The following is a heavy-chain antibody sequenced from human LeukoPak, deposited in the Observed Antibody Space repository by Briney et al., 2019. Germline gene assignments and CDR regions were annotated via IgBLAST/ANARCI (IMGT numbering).Heavy chain of an antibody. Sequence: PGGSLRLSCVASGFTFSSYWMSWVPQAPGKGLEWVANIKEDGSEKYYVDSVKGRFTISRDNAKNSVYLQMNSLRAEDTAVYYCARIGFEAFVIWGQGTMVTVSS. J-gene: IGHJ3*02. V-gene: IGHV3-7*05. CDR1: GFTFSSYW. D-gene: IGHD2-15*01. CDR2: IKEDGSEK. CDR3: ARIGFEAFVI.